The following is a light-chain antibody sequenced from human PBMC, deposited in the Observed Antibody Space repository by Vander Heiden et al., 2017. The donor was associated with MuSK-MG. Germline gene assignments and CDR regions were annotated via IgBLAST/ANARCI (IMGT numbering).Light chain of an antibody. CDR1: QTLLYISNNKNF. CDR2: WAS. Sequence: IVMTQSPDSLAVSLGERATINCKSSQTLLYISNNKNFLGWYQQKPGQPPRLLLYWASTRESGVPDRFRGSGSGTNFTLTISSLQAEDVAVYYCHQYDATPWTFGQGTRVDIK. V-gene: IGKV4-1*01. CDR3: HQYDATPWT. J-gene: IGKJ1*01.